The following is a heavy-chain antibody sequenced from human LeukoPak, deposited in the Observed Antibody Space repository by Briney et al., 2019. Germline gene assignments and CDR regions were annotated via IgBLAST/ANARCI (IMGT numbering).Heavy chain of an antibody. J-gene: IGHJ5*01. D-gene: IGHD3-16*01. CDR3: ARVGGRLIDS. CDR2: INHSGST. CDR1: GGSFSGYY. Sequence: SETLSLTCAVYGGSFSGYYWSWIRQPPGKGLEWIGEINHSGSTNYNPSLKSRFTISVDTSKNQFSLKLSSVTAADTAVYYCARVGGRLIDSWGQGTLVTVSS. V-gene: IGHV4-34*01.